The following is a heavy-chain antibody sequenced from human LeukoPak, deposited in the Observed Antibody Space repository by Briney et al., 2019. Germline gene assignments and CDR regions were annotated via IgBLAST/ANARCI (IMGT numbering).Heavy chain of an antibody. D-gene: IGHD2-15*01. Sequence: GGSLRLSCAASGFMFSNYRMTWVRQAPGKGLEWVANIKREGSEKHYVESVKGRLTISRDNAKNLLYLQMNSLRAEDTAVYYCARLPADDSVFDHWGQGTLVTVSS. V-gene: IGHV3-7*01. J-gene: IGHJ4*02. CDR3: ARLPADDSVFDH. CDR1: GFMFSNYR. CDR2: IKREGSEK.